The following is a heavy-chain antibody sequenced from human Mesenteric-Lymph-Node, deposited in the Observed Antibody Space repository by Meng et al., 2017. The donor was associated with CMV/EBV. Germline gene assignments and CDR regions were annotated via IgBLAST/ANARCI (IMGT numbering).Heavy chain of an antibody. CDR1: GGTFSSYA. D-gene: IGHD1-7*01. V-gene: IGHV1-18*01. Sequence: ASVKVSCKASGGTFSSYAISWVRQAPGQGLEWMGWISAYKGNTNYAQKLQGRVTMTTDTSTSTAYMELRSLRSDDTAVYYCAKSIRRARTGTSGMDVWGQGTTVTVSS. CDR2: ISAYKGNT. J-gene: IGHJ6*02. CDR3: AKSIRRARTGTSGMDV.